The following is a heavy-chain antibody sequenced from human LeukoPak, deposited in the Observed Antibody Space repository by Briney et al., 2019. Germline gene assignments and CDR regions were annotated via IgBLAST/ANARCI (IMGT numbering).Heavy chain of an antibody. J-gene: IGHJ4*02. CDR3: AGYNFHFDS. CDR1: GYSFTGNF. V-gene: IGHV1-2*06. CDR2: INPKSGAT. Sequence: GASVKVSCKASGYSFTGNFIHWVRQAPGQGLEWMGRINPKSGATDYPQKFQGRVIMTRDTSISTAYMELSRLKSDDTAVYYCAGYNFHFDSWGQGALVTVSS. D-gene: IGHD1-20*01.